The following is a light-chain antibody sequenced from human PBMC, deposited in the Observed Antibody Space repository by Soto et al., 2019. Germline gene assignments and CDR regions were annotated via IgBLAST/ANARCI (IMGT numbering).Light chain of an antibody. CDR1: SSDVGGYNY. CDR2: DVS. CDR3: CSYAGSYTGV. J-gene: IGLJ1*01. Sequence: QSALTQPRSVSGSPGQSVTISCTGTSSDVGGYNYVSWYQQHPGKAPKLMIYDVSKRPSGVPDRFSGSKSGNTASLTISGPQAEDEAAYYCCSYAGSYTGVFGTGTKVTVL. V-gene: IGLV2-11*01.